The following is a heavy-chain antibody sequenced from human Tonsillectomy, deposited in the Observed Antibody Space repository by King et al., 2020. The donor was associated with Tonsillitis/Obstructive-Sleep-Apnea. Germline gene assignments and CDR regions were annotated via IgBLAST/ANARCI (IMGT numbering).Heavy chain of an antibody. V-gene: IGHV3-7*04. CDR2: IKHDGSEK. Sequence: VQLVESGGGLVQPGGSLRLSFAASGFTFRRYWMNWVRQAPGKGLEWVANIKHDGSEKDYVDSVKGRFTISRDNAKNSLYLQMNSLRAEDTAVYYCARDHIHDYWGQGTLVTVSS. CDR3: ARDHIHDY. D-gene: IGHD5-18*01. J-gene: IGHJ4*02. CDR1: GFTFRRYW.